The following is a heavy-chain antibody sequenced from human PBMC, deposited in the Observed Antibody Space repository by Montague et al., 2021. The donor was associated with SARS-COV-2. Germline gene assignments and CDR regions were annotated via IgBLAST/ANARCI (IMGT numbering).Heavy chain of an antibody. Sequence: ETLSLTRTVSGGSISSYYWSWIRQPAGKGLEWIGYIYYSGSTNYNPSLKSRVTISVDTSKNQFSLKLTSVTAADTAVYYCARGRDGYYHRSALFDYWGQGTLVTVSS. CDR3: ARGRDGYYHRSALFDY. V-gene: IGHV4-59*01. CDR1: GGSISSYY. CDR2: IYYSGST. J-gene: IGHJ4*02. D-gene: IGHD3-22*01.